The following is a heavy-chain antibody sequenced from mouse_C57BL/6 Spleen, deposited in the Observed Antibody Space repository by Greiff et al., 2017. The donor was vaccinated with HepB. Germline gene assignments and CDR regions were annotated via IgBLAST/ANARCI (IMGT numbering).Heavy chain of an antibody. CDR3: TGGVVRGYFDV. J-gene: IGHJ1*03. D-gene: IGHD1-1*01. V-gene: IGHV1-15*01. Sequence: QVQLQQSGAELVRPGASVTLSCKASGYTFTDYEMHWVKQTPVHGLEWIGAIDPETGGTAYNQKFKGKAILTADKSSSTAYMELRSLTSEDSAVYYCTGGVVRGYFDVWGTGTTVTVSS. CDR2: IDPETGGT. CDR1: GYTFTDYE.